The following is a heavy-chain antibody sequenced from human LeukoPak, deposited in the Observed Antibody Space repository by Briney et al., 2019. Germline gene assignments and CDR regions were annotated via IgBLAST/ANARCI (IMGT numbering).Heavy chain of an antibody. CDR1: GYTFTSYY. Sequence: ASVKVSCKASGYTFTSYYMHWVRQAPGQRLEWMGIINPSGGSTSYAQKFQGRVTMTRDTSTSTVYMELSSLRSEDTAVYYCARGPPVMYYYYYMDVWGKGTTVTVSS. V-gene: IGHV1-46*01. CDR2: INPSGGST. J-gene: IGHJ6*03. D-gene: IGHD2-21*01. CDR3: ARGPPVMYYYYYMDV.